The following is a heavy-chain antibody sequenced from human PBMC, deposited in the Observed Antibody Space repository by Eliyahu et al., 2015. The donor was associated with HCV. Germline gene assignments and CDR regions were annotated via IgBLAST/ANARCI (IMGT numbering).Heavy chain of an antibody. J-gene: IGHJ2*01. CDR1: GDSMNSNNYY. D-gene: IGHD3/OR15-3a*01. CDR3: ARPYYDLWTAYWYFDL. V-gene: IGHV4-39*01. CDR2: VFSSGRV. Sequence: QQQLQESGPGLVKPSETLSLICTVSGDSMNSNNYYWGWIRQPPGRGLEWIGSVFSSGRVYYNRSLKSRLTMSVDVSKNQFSLKLASVTAADTAVYYCARPYYDLWTAYWYFDLWGHGTLVTVSS.